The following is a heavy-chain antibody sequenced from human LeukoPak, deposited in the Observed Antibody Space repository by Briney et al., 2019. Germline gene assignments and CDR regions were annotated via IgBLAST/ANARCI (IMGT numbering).Heavy chain of an antibody. CDR3: ARESGGAIDY. CDR2: INHNETT. CDR1: GGSFSGYY. Sequence: PSETLSLTCAVYGGSFSGYYWSWIRQPPGKGLEWIGEINHNETTNYNPSLKSRVTISVDTSKNQFSLKVSSLTAADTAVYYCARESGGAIDYWGQGTLVSVSS. D-gene: IGHD4/OR15-4a*01. V-gene: IGHV4-34*01. J-gene: IGHJ4*02.